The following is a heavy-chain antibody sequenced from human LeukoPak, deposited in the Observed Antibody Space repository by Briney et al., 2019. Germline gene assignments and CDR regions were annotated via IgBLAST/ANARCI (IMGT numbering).Heavy chain of an antibody. V-gene: IGHV4-30-2*01. D-gene: IGHD1-26*01. J-gene: IGHJ3*02. CDR3: ARVGATSAFDI. CDR2: IYHSGST. Sequence: SQTLSLTCTVSGGSISSGGYYWSWIRQPPGKGLEWIGYIYHSGSTYYNPSLKSRVTISVDRSKNQFSLKLSSVTAADTAVYYCARVGATSAFDIWGQGTMVTVSS. CDR1: GGSISSGGYY.